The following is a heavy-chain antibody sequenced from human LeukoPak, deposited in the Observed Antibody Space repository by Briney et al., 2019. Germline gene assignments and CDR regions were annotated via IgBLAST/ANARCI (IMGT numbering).Heavy chain of an antibody. D-gene: IGHD3-10*01. CDR3: ARDHRSRITMVRGVIDCIDY. CDR2: ISSSSSTI. CDR1: GLSFSTYE. J-gene: IGHJ4*02. Sequence: GGSLRLSCAASGLSFSTYEMNWIRQAPGKGLEWVSYISSSSSTIYYADSVKGRFTISRDNAKNSLYLQMNSLRDEDTAVYYCARDHRSRITMVRGVIDCIDYRGQGTLVTVSS. V-gene: IGHV3-48*02.